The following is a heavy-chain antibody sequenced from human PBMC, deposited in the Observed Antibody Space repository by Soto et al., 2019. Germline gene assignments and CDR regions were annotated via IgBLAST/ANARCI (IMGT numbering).Heavy chain of an antibody. J-gene: IGHJ4*02. CDR3: AKVSPMGYFFDF. CDR1: GFSFNTYS. V-gene: IGHV3-30-3*01. CDR2: ISYDVSNK. Sequence: GGSLRLSCAASGFSFNTYSMHWVRQSPGRGLEWLAVISYDVSNKFYADSVKGRFTISRDNSKKTLYLEMNSLRGEDTAVYYCAKVSPMGYFFDFWGQGTLVTVSS.